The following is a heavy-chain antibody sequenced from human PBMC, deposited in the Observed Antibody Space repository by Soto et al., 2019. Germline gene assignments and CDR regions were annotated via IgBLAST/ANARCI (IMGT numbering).Heavy chain of an antibody. D-gene: IGHD5-12*01. CDR1: GFVFEMYW. Sequence: DVQLVESGGGLVQPGGSARLSCAASGFVFEMYWMHWVRQAPGQGLEWVSRISDDGTTIQSADAVKGRFTISRDNAQNTILREMTALRDEDTAVYYCVRGPRPSSSGTGAFWGQGAPVTVSS. V-gene: IGHV3-74*02. CDR3: VRGPRPSSSGTGAF. J-gene: IGHJ4*02. CDR2: ISDDGTTI.